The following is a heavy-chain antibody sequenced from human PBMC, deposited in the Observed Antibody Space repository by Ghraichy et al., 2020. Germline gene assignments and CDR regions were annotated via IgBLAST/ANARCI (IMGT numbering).Heavy chain of an antibody. CDR1: GFTFSNYW. J-gene: IGHJ4*02. CDR3: ARRYCNGPSCYSNFDY. V-gene: IGHV3-7*02. CDR2: IKQDGIET. Sequence: GGSLRLSCAASGFTFSNYWMSWVRQAPGKGLEWVANIKQDGIETYYVDSVEGRFTISRDNAKNSLFLQMNSLRAEDTAVFYCARRYCNGPSCYSNFDYWGQGTLVTVSS. D-gene: IGHD2-15*01.